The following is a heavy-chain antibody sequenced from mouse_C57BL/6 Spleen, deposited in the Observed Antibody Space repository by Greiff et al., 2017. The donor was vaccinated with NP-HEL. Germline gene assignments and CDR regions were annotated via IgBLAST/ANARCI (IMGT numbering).Heavy chain of an antibody. D-gene: IGHD3-3*01. CDR1: GYTFTSYW. V-gene: IGHV1-74*01. J-gene: IGHJ2*01. CDR2: IHPSDSDT. CDR3: ARRDAPLYYFDY. Sequence: QVQLKQPGAELVKPGASVKVSCKASGYTFTSYWMHWVKQRPGRGLEWIGRIHPSDSDTNYNQKFKGKATLTVDKSSSTAYMQLSSLTSEDSAVYYCARRDAPLYYFDYWGQGTTLTVSS.